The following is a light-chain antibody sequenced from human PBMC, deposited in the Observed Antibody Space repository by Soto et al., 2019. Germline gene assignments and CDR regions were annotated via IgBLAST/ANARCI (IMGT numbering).Light chain of an antibody. CDR3: QQYNNWPPWT. V-gene: IGKV3-15*01. CDR2: GAS. Sequence: EIVMTQSPATLSVSPGERATLSCRASQSVSNNYLAWYQQKPGQAPRLLIYGASTRATGTPARFSGSGSGTEFTLTISSLQSEDFAVYYCQQYNNWPPWTFGQGTKVDIK. J-gene: IGKJ1*01. CDR1: QSVSNN.